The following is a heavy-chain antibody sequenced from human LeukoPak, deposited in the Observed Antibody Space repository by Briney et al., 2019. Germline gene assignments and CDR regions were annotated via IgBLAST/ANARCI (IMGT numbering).Heavy chain of an antibody. J-gene: IGHJ3*02. V-gene: IGHV4-30-4*08. Sequence: SETLSLTCTVSGGSISSGDYYWSWIRQPPGKGLEWIGYIYYSGSTYYNPSLKSRVTISVDTSKNQFSLKLSSVTAADTAVYYCAANRRPIAARPWAFDIWGQGTMVTVSS. CDR2: IYYSGST. CDR3: AANRRPIAARPWAFDI. CDR1: GGSISSGDYY. D-gene: IGHD6-6*01.